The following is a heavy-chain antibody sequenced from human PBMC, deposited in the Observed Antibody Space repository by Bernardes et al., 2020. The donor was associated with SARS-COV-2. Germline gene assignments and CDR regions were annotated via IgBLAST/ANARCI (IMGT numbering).Heavy chain of an antibody. V-gene: IGHV3-11*01. CDR1: GFSFSDSY. D-gene: IGHD6-13*01. J-gene: IGHJ4*02. Sequence: GGSLRLSCAASGFSFSDSYMAWVRQAPGKGLEWISYISSRGTTIYYANPVKGRFTISRDNANNSLYLQMNSLRADDTAVYYCARVTGSGAAADFLDYWGQGTLVTVSS. CDR2: ISSRGTTI. CDR3: ARVTGSGAAADFLDY.